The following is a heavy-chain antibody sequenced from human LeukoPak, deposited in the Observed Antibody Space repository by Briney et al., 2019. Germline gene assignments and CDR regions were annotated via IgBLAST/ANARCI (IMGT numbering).Heavy chain of an antibody. Sequence: PSETLSLTCAVYGGSFSGYYWSWIRQPPGKGLEWIGEINHSGSTNYNPSLKSRVTISVDTSKNQFSLKLSSVTAADTAVYYCARVPHYYGSGRRLPFDYWGQGTLVTVSS. V-gene: IGHV4-34*01. CDR3: ARVPHYYGSGRRLPFDY. D-gene: IGHD3-10*01. CDR2: INHSGST. CDR1: GGSFSGYY. J-gene: IGHJ4*02.